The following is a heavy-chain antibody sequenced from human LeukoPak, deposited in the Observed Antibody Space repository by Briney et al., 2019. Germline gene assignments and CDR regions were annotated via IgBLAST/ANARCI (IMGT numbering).Heavy chain of an antibody. D-gene: IGHD2-15*01. V-gene: IGHV3-7*01. Sequence: GWSLTLSCAASGFTFSRCWMTWVRQSPGKGLEWVANINQDGSEKYYGDSVTGRFTISRDNAENSLFLQMNSLRADDTGVYYCARAREDPATVFPDHWGQGVVVAVSS. J-gene: IGHJ4*02. CDR2: INQDGSEK. CDR1: GFTFSRCW. CDR3: ARAREDPATVFPDH.